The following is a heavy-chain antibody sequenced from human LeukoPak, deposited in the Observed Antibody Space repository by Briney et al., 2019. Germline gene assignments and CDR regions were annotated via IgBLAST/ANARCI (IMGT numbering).Heavy chain of an antibody. V-gene: IGHV3-66*01. Sequence: GGSLRLSCAASGFTVSSNYMSWVRQAPGKGLEWVSVIYSGGSTYYADSVKGRFTISRDNAKNSLYLQMNSLRVEDTAVYYCARCGDGLPCDFDYWGQGTLVTVSS. CDR1: GFTVSSNY. D-gene: IGHD3-10*01. J-gene: IGHJ4*02. CDR2: IYSGGST. CDR3: ARCGDGLPCDFDY.